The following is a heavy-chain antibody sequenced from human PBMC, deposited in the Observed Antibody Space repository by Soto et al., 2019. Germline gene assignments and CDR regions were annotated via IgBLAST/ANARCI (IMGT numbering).Heavy chain of an antibody. J-gene: IGHJ4*02. CDR2: ISGSGGST. Sequence: GGSLRLSCAASGFTFSSYAMSWARQAPGKGLEWVSAISGSGGSTYYADSVKGRFTISRDNSKNTLYLQMNGLGAEDTAVYYCAKVDDILTGYYNNYFDYWGQGTLVTVSS. D-gene: IGHD3-9*01. CDR1: GFTFSSYA. V-gene: IGHV3-23*01. CDR3: AKVDDILTGYYNNYFDY.